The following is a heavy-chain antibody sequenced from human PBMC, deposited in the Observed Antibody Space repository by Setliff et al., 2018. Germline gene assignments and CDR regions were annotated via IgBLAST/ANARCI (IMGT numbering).Heavy chain of an antibody. D-gene: IGHD3-3*01. V-gene: IGHV4-39*07. J-gene: IGHJ4*02. CDR1: GASISCSSYY. CDR2: IFYGGST. CDR3: ARTDDYYNFYAY. Sequence: SETLSLTCTVSGASISCSSYYWAWIRQPPGRGLELIGSIFYGGSTYYNPSLKSRVTISIDASKNQFSLKLDSVTAADTAVYYCARTDDYYNFYAYWGQGTLVT.